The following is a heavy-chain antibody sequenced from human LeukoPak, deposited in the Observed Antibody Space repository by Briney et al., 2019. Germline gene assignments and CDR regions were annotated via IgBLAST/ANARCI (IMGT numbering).Heavy chain of an antibody. CDR3: AKDGGEYYDILTGYYPRLYYMDV. CDR1: GFTFSTFA. J-gene: IGHJ6*03. V-gene: IGHV3-23*01. D-gene: IGHD3-9*01. CDR2: IFPSGGEI. Sequence: GGSLRLSCVASGFTFSTFAMIWVRQPPGKGLEWVSSIFPSGGEIHYADSVRGRFTISRDNSKSTLSLQMNSLRAEDTAIYYCAKDGGEYYDILTGYYPRLYYMDVWGKGTTVTISS.